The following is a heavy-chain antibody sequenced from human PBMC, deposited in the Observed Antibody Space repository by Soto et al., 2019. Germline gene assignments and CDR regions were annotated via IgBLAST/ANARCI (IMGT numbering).Heavy chain of an antibody. J-gene: IGHJ3*02. CDR3: ASVSLVGVPAAGNNGHPGPATDAFDI. CDR2: IIPIFGTA. Sequence: GASVKVSCKASGVTFSSYAISWVRQAPGQGLEWMGGIIPIFGTANYAQKFQGRVTITADKSTGTAYMELSSLRSEDTAVYYCASVSLVGVPAAGNNGHPGPATDAFDIWGQGTMVTVSS. CDR1: GVTFSSYA. D-gene: IGHD2-8*01. V-gene: IGHV1-69*06.